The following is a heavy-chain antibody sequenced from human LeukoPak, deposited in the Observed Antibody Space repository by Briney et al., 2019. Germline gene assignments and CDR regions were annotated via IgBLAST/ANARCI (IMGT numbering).Heavy chain of an antibody. Sequence: GGSLRLSCAASGFTFSSYSMNWVRQAPGKGLECVSSISSSGSYIYYADSVKGRFTISRDNAKNSLYLQMSSLRAEDTAVYYCARALNLRTRSGVFHWGQGTLVTVSS. J-gene: IGHJ4*02. CDR2: ISSSGSYI. CDR3: ARALNLRTRSGVFH. V-gene: IGHV3-21*01. D-gene: IGHD2-15*01. CDR1: GFTFSSYS.